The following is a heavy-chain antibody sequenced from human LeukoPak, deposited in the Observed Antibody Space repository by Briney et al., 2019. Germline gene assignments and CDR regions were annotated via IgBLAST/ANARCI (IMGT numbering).Heavy chain of an antibody. J-gene: IGHJ4*02. CDR2: ISSSGSTI. CDR1: GFTFSSYE. Sequence: GGSLRLSCTASGFTFSSYEVNWVRQAPGKGLEWVSYISSSGSTIYYADSVKGRFTISRDNAKNSLYLQMNSLRAEDTAVYYCARDGYVCDYWGQGTLVTVSS. D-gene: IGHD3-10*02. CDR3: ARDGYVCDY. V-gene: IGHV3-48*03.